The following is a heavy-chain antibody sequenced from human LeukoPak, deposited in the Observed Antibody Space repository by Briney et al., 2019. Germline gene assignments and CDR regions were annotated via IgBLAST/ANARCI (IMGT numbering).Heavy chain of an antibody. CDR3: AKASPPLIDY. V-gene: IGHV3-30*02. Sequence: GGSLRLSCAASGFTFSSYGMHWVRQAPGKGLEWVAFARYDGSNQYYADSVKGRFTISRDNSKNTLYLQMNSLRAEDTAVYYCAKASPPLIDYWGQGTLVTVSS. CDR2: ARYDGSNQ. CDR1: GFTFSSYG. J-gene: IGHJ4*02.